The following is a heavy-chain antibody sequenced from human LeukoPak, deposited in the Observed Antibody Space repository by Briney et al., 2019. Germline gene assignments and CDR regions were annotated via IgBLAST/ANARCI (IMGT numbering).Heavy chain of an antibody. Sequence: PGGSLRLSCAASGFTFSSYGMHWVRQAPGKGLEWVAVISYDGSNKYYADSVKGRFTISRDNSKNTLYLQMNSLRAEDTAVYYCANGAYYYDILDWGQGTLVTVSS. CDR1: GFTFSSYG. CDR2: ISYDGSNK. J-gene: IGHJ4*02. D-gene: IGHD3-22*01. CDR3: ANGAYYYDILD. V-gene: IGHV3-30*18.